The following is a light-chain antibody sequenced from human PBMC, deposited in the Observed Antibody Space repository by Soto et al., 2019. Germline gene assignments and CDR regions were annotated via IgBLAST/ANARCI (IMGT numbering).Light chain of an antibody. J-gene: IGKJ1*01. V-gene: IGKV2-30*02. CDR3: MKGTHWPWT. Sequence: DVVMTQSPLSLPVTLGQPASISCTSSQSLIHSDGSTYLSWFQQRPGQSPRRLIYEVSDWDSGVPDRLSGSESGTDFTLKISRVEAEDVGVYYCMKGTHWPWTFGQGTEVEIK. CDR1: QSLIHSDGSTY. CDR2: EVS.